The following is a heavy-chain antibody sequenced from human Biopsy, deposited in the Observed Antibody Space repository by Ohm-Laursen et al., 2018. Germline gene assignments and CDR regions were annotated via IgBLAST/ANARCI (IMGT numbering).Heavy chain of an antibody. CDR3: ARDRYYGSESYYSHYNMDV. D-gene: IGHD3-10*01. V-gene: IGHV3-33*08. J-gene: IGHJ6*02. CDR2: ICDDGSNK. Sequence: SLRLSRTASGFSFSSYGIHWDRQGLGKGLEWGAVICDDGSNKYSADSVKGRFSISRDNSKNTVYLQMNSLRAADTAVYYCARDRYYGSESYYSHYNMDVWGQGTTVSVSS. CDR1: GFSFSSYG.